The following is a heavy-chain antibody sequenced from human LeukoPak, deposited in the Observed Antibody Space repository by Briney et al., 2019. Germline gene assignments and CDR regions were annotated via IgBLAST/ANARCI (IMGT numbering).Heavy chain of an antibody. D-gene: IGHD3-22*01. Sequence: SETLSLTXAVYGGSFSGYYWSWIRQPPGKGLEWMGEINHSGSTNYNPSLKRRVTISVDTSKNQFSLKLSSVTAADTAVYYCASAYSGYDAFDIWGQGTMVTVSS. CDR1: GGSFSGYY. J-gene: IGHJ3*02. V-gene: IGHV4-34*01. CDR2: INHSGST. CDR3: ASAYSGYDAFDI.